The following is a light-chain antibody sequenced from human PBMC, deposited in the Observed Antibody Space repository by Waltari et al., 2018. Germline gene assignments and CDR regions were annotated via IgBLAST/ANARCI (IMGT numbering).Light chain of an antibody. CDR3: AAWDDSLNGRV. V-gene: IGLV1-44*01. Sequence: QSVMTQPPSASGTPGPRFTISCSGSSSHIGRHTVNLYQHLPGTAPKLLIYSNNPRPSGVPDRFSGSQSGTSASLAISGLQAEDEADYYFAAWDDSLNGRVFGTGTKVTVL. CDR2: SNN. CDR1: SSHIGRHT. J-gene: IGLJ1*01.